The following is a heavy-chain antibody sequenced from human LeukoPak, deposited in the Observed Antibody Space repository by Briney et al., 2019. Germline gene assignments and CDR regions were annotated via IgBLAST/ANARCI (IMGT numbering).Heavy chain of an antibody. J-gene: IGHJ3*02. Sequence: SETLSLTCAVYGGSFSGYYWSWIRQPPGKGLDWIGEINHSGSTNYNPSLKSRVTISVDTSKNQFSLKLSSVTAADTAVYYCASDRIEVDAFDIWGQGTMVTVSS. CDR3: ASDRIEVDAFDI. V-gene: IGHV4-34*01. D-gene: IGHD2-15*01. CDR1: GGSFSGYY. CDR2: INHSGST.